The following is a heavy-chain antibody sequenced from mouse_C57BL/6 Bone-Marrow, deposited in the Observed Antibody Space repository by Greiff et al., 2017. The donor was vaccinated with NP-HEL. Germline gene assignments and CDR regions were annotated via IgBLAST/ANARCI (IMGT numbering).Heavy chain of an antibody. CDR1: GFTFSDFY. Sequence: EVKLVESGGGLVQSGRSLRLSCATSGFTFSDFYMEWVRQAPGKGLEWIAASRNKANDYTTEYSASVKGRFIVSRDTSQSILYLQMNALRAEDTAIYYCARDARVGFDDWGQGTTLTVSS. D-gene: IGHD1-1*02. CDR3: ARDARVGFDD. J-gene: IGHJ2*01. CDR2: SRNKANDYTT. V-gene: IGHV7-1*01.